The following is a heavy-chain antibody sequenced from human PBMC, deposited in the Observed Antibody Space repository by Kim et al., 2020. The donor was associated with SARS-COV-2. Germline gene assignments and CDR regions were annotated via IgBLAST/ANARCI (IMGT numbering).Heavy chain of an antibody. V-gene: IGHV4-59*12. CDR3: TRENSSGWYMAGYFQH. D-gene: IGHD6-19*01. J-gene: IGHJ1*01. Sequence: SLKSRVTISVDTSKNQFSLKLSSVTAADTAVYYCTRENSSGWYMAGYFQHWGQGTLVTVSS.